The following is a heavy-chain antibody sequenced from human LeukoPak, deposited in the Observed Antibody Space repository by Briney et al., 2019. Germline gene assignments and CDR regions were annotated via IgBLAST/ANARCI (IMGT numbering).Heavy chain of an antibody. J-gene: IGHJ4*02. D-gene: IGHD1/OR15-1a*01. V-gene: IGHV3-23*01. Sequence: GGSLRLSCAVSGFRVSDYYMSWVRQAPGKGLEWVSAISGSGGSTYYADSVKGQFTISRDNSKNTLYLQMNSLRAEDTAVYYCAKRGNPGTIDYWGQGTLVTVSS. CDR3: AKRGNPGTIDY. CDR1: GFRVSDYY. CDR2: ISGSGGST.